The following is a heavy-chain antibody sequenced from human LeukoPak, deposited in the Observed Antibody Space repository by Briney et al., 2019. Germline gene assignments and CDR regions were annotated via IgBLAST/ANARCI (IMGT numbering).Heavy chain of an antibody. CDR2: LFSSGTT. D-gene: IGHD6-25*01. Sequence: SQTLSLTCTVSGGSFSSGDYSWNWIRQPAGQGLEWIGRLFSSGTTNYNPSLKSRVTISGDTSNNQFSLKLTSVTAADTVVYYCARGGIAAGRGYFDYWGQGTLVTVSS. CDR1: GGSFSSGDYS. CDR3: ARGGIAAGRGYFDY. V-gene: IGHV4-61*02. J-gene: IGHJ4*02.